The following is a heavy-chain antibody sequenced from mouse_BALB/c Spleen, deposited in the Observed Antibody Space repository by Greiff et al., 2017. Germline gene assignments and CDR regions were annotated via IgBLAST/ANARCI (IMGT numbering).Heavy chain of an antibody. Sequence: EVQLEESGGGLVQPGGSLKLSCAASGFTFSSYTMSWVRQTPEKRLEWVAYISNGGGSTYYPDTVKGRFTISRDNAKNTLYLQMSSLKSEDTAMYYCAKREGCYDGDHYAMDYWGQGTSVTVSS. J-gene: IGHJ4*01. CDR3: AKREGCYDGDHYAMDY. V-gene: IGHV5-12-2*01. D-gene: IGHD2-12*01. CDR2: ISNGGGST. CDR1: GFTFSSYT.